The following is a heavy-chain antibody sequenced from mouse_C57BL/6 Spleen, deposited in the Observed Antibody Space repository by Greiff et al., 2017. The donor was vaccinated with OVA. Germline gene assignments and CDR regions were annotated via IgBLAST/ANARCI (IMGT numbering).Heavy chain of an antibody. CDR1: GYSITSGYY. CDR2: ISYDGSN. D-gene: IGHD2-4*01. V-gene: IGHV3-6*01. Sequence: DVKLQESGPGLVKPSQSLSLTCSVTGYSITSGYYWNWIRQFPGNKLEWMGYISYDGSNNYNPSLKNRISITRDTSKNQFFLKLNSVTTEDTATYYCARADYDEGWFAYWGQGTLVTVSA. CDR3: ARADYDEGWFAY. J-gene: IGHJ3*01.